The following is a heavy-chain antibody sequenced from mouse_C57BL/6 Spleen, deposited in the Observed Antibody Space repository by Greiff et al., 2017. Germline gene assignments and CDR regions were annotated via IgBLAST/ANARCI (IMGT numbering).Heavy chain of an antibody. CDR2: ISGGGGNT. D-gene: IGHD2-3*01. CDR3: ARHDDGYPYWYVDV. Sequence: DVMLVESGGGLVKPGGSLKLSCAASGFTFSSYTMSWVRQTPETRLEWVATISGGGGNTYYPDSVEGLNTSSRVKTYNTLYLLMFNLRSENTSLYYFARHDDGYPYWYVDVWGTGTTVTVSS. CDR1: GFTFSSYT. V-gene: IGHV5-9*01. J-gene: IGHJ1*03.